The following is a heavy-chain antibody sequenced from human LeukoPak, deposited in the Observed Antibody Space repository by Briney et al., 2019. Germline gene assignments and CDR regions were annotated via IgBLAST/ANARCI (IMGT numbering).Heavy chain of an antibody. D-gene: IGHD4-17*01. CDR3: ARGGPWTTVTTTGVPLDY. J-gene: IGHJ4*02. CDR1: GGSISSDY. CDR2: IYYSGST. V-gene: IGHV4-59*01. Sequence: SETLSLTCIVSGGSISSDYWGWIRQPPGKGLEWIGSIYYSGSTNYNPSLRSRVTISVDTSKSQFSLRLISVTAADTAMYYCARGGPWTTVTTTGVPLDYWGQGTLVTVSS.